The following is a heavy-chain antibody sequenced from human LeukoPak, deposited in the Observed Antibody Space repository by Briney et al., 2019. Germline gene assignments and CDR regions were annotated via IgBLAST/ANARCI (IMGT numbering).Heavy chain of an antibody. D-gene: IGHD2-2*01. J-gene: IGHJ5*02. V-gene: IGHV6-1*01. CDR2: TYYRSKWYN. Sequence: SQTLSLTCAISGDSVSSNSAAWNWIRQSPSRGLEWLGRTYYRSKWYNGYAVSVKSRITINPDTSKNQFSLQLNSVTPEDTAVYYCAREEVEDIVVVPAAINWFDPWGQGTLVTVSS. CDR3: AREEVEDIVVVPAAINWFDP. CDR1: GDSVSSNSAA.